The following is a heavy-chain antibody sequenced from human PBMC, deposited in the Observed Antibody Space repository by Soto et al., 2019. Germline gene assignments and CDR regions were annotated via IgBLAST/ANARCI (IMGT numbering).Heavy chain of an antibody. CDR1: GGSFSGYY. Sequence: SETLSLTCGVSGGSFSGYYWTWIRQSPGKGLEWIGEINETGSTDYNPSLVSRVTMSVDTSKRQFSLRLTSLTAADTAVYYCARGLIYCRDGACLRSKLDYWGQGALVTVSS. D-gene: IGHD3-16*01. J-gene: IGHJ4*02. CDR2: INETGST. V-gene: IGHV4-34*01. CDR3: ARGLIYCRDGACLRSKLDY.